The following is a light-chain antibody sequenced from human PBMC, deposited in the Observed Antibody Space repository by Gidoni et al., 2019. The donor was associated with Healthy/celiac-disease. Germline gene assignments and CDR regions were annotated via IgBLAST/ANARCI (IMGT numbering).Light chain of an antibody. CDR1: QSVSSSY. CDR3: QQYGSSPPKFT. V-gene: IGKV3-20*01. Sequence: EIVLTQSPGTLSLSPGESATLSCRASQSVSSSYLAWYQQKPGQAPRLRIYGASSRATGIPDRFSGSGSGTDFTLTISRLEPEDFAVYYCQQYGSSPPKFTFGPGTKVDIK. CDR2: GAS. J-gene: IGKJ3*01.